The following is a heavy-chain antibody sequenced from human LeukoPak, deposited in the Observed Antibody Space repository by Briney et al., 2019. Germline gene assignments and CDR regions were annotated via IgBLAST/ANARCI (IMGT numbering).Heavy chain of an antibody. D-gene: IGHD6-13*01. V-gene: IGHV1-8*01. CDR1: GYTFTSYD. CDR3: ARRGIAAAGTRWSP. CDR2: MNPNSGNT. J-gene: IGHJ4*02. Sequence: ASVKVSCKASGYTFTSYDINWVRQATGQGLEWMGWMNPNSGNTGYAQKFQGRVTMTRNTSISTAYMELSSLRSEDTAVCYCARRGIAAAGTRWSPWGQGTLVTVSS.